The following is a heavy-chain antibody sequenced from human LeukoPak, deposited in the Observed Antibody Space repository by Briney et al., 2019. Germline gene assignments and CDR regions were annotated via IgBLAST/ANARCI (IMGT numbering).Heavy chain of an antibody. V-gene: IGHV3-23*01. D-gene: IGHD6-19*01. CDR3: ASPAPGYSSGWSLYYFDY. Sequence: GGSLRLSCAASGFTFSSYAMSWVRQAPGKGLEWVSAISGSGGSTYYADSVKGRFTISRDNSKNTLYLQMNSLRAEDTAVYYCASPAPGYSSGWSLYYFDYWGQGTLVTVSS. CDR1: GFTFSSYA. CDR2: ISGSGGST. J-gene: IGHJ4*02.